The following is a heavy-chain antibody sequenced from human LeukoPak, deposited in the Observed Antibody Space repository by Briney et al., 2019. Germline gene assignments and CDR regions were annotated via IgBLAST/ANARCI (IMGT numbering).Heavy chain of an antibody. V-gene: IGHV3-21*01. CDR1: GFTFSSYS. Sequence: PGGSLRLSCAASGFTFSSYSMNWVRQAPGKGLEWVSSISSSSSYIYYADSVKGRFTISRDNAKNSLYLQMNSLRAEDTAVYYCARELAGLDAFDIWGQGTMVTVSS. CDR3: ARELAGLDAFDI. J-gene: IGHJ3*02. D-gene: IGHD6-19*01. CDR2: ISSSSSYI.